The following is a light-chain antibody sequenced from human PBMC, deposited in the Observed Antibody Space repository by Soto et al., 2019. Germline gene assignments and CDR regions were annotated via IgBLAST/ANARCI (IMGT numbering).Light chain of an antibody. CDR1: SSDVGGYNY. J-gene: IGLJ1*01. CDR2: EVS. CDR3: SSYTRSSTHYV. Sequence: QSALTQPASVSGSPGQSITISCTGTSSDVGGYNYVSWYQQHPGKAPKLMIYEVSNRPSRVSNRFSGSKSGNKASLTISGLQAEDEADYYCSSYTRSSTHYVFGTGTKVTVL. V-gene: IGLV2-14*01.